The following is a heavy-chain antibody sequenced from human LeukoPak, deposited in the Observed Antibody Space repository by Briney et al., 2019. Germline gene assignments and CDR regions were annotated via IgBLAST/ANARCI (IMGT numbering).Heavy chain of an antibody. CDR3: ARAETYSSDWYDPFFDY. J-gene: IGHJ4*02. CDR2: IYYSGNT. V-gene: IGHV4-39*01. D-gene: IGHD6-19*01. CDR1: GGSISSSSYY. Sequence: PSETLSLTCAVSGGSISSSSYYWGWIRQPPGKGLEWIGNIYYSGNTYYNPSLKSRVTISVDTSKNQFSLKLRSVTAADTAVYYCARAETYSSDWYDPFFDYWGQGTLVTVSS.